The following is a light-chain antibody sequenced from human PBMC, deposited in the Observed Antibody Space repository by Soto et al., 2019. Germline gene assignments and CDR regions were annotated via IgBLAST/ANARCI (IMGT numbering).Light chain of an antibody. Sequence: EIVLTQSPGTLSLSLGERATVSCRASQSVGSNYLAWYQRKPGQAPRLLIYGASSRATGIPDRFSGSGSGTDFTLTISRLEPEDFSVYYCQQYATTPFTFVPRTKLGIK. V-gene: IGKV3-20*01. J-gene: IGKJ3*01. CDR2: GAS. CDR1: QSVGSNY. CDR3: QQYATTPFT.